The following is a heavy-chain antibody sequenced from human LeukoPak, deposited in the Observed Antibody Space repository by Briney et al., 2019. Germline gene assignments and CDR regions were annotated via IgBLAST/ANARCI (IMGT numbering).Heavy chain of an antibody. D-gene: IGHD6-6*01. CDR3: ARGRAEYSSLGFDP. CDR2: IIPIFGTA. CDR1: GGTFSSYA. Sequence: SVKVSCKASGGTFSSYAISWVRQAPGQGLEWMGGIIPIFGTANYAQKFQGRVTITADESTSTAYMELSSLRPEDTAVYYCARGRAEYSSLGFDPWGQGTLVTVSS. J-gene: IGHJ5*02. V-gene: IGHV1-69*13.